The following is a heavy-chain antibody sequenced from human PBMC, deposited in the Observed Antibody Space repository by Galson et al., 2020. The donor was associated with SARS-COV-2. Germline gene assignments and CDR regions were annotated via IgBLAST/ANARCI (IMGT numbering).Heavy chain of an antibody. CDR1: GYSFTSYW. D-gene: IGHD3-22*01. J-gene: IGHJ2*01. Sequence: KIGESLKISCKGSGYSFTSYWISWVRQMPGKGLEWMGRIDPSDSYTNYSPSFQGHVTHSADKSISTAYLQWSSLKASDTAMYYCARHDFYYDSSGYVNWYFDLWGRDTLVTVSS. CDR2: IDPSDSYT. CDR3: ARHDFYYDSSGYVNWYFDL. V-gene: IGHV5-10-1*01.